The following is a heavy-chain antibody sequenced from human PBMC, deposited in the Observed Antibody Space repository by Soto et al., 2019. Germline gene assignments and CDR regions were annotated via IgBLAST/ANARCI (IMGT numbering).Heavy chain of an antibody. CDR1: GFTFSSYW. CDR2: IRGDGSST. J-gene: IGHJ4*02. Sequence: EVQLVESGGGLVQPGGSLRLSCAASGFTFSSYWMHWVRQAPGKGLMWVSRIRGDGSSTSYADSVKGRFTISRDNAKNTLYLQMNSLSAEDTAVYYCARSIQPTWRLDFWGQGTLVTVSS. CDR3: ARSIQPTWRLDF. V-gene: IGHV3-74*01.